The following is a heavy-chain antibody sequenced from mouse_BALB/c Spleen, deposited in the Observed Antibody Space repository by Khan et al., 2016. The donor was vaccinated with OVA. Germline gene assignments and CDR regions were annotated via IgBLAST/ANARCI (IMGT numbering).Heavy chain of an antibody. V-gene: IGHV3-2*02. CDR1: GYSITSGYA. J-gene: IGHJ2*01. D-gene: IGHD1-1*01. CDR2: ISYSGVT. Sequence: VQLKESGPGLVKPSQSLSLTCTVTGYSITSGYAWNWIRQFPGNKLEWMGYISYSGVTSYTPSLKSRISITRDTSKNQFFLQLTSVTTEDTATDYCARRNYYGYYFDYWGQGTTLTVSS. CDR3: ARRNYYGYYFDY.